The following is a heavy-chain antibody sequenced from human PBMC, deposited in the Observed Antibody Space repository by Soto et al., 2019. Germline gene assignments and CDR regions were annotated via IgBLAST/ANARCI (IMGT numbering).Heavy chain of an antibody. J-gene: IGHJ4*02. Sequence: ASVKVSFKASGYTFTSYYMHWVRQAPGQGLEWMGIINPSGGSTSYAQKFQGRVTMTRDTSTSTVYMELSSLRSEDTAVYYCAREVSSAGEEDRWGQGTLVTVSS. CDR3: AREVSSAGEEDR. D-gene: IGHD6-6*01. CDR2: INPSGGST. CDR1: GYTFTSYY. V-gene: IGHV1-46*01.